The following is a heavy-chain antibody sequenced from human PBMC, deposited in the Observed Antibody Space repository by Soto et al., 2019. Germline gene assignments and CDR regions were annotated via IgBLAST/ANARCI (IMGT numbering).Heavy chain of an antibody. J-gene: IGHJ6*02. CDR3: ANESPSSGWPNDDYYCMYV. CDR2: ISYDGSNK. D-gene: IGHD6-19*01. Sequence: QVQLVESGGGVVQPGRSLRLSCAASGFTFSSYGMHWVRQAPGKGLEWVAVISYDGSNKYYADSVKGRFTISRDNSKNTLYLQMNRLRAEDTAVYYCANESPSSGWPNDDYYCMYVWCQGTTVTVSS. V-gene: IGHV3-30*18. CDR1: GFTFSSYG.